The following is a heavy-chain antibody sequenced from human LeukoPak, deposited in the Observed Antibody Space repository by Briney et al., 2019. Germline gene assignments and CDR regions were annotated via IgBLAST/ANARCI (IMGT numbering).Heavy chain of an antibody. V-gene: IGHV3-48*01. CDR3: ARGYSSSWYQFTPYYFDY. CDR2: ISSSSSTI. CDR1: GFTFSSYS. J-gene: IGHJ4*02. Sequence: GESLRLSCAASGFTFSSYSMNWVRQAPGKGLEWVSYISSSSSTIYYADSVKGRFTISRDNAKNSLYLQMNSLRAEDTAVYYCARGYSSSWYQFTPYYFDYWGQGTLVTVSS. D-gene: IGHD6-13*01.